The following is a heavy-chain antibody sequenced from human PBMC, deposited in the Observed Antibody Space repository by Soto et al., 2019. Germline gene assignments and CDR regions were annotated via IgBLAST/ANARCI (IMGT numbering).Heavy chain of an antibody. CDR3: AKGDTMIVVRVSYYYYGMDV. CDR1: GFTFHAYA. J-gene: IGHJ6*02. CDR2: ISGSGGST. Sequence: PGGSLRFSCEGSGFTFHAYALSWVRQAPGKGLEWVSAISGSGGSTYYADSVKGRFTISRDNSKNTLYLQMNSLRAEDTAVYYCAKGDTMIVVRVSYYYYGMDVWGQGTTVTVSS. D-gene: IGHD3-22*01. V-gene: IGHV3-23*01.